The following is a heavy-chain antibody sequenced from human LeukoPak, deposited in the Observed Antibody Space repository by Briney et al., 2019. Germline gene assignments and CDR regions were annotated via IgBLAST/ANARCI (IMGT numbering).Heavy chain of an antibody. Sequence: PGRSLRLSCAASGFSFSSYGVHWVRQAPGKGLEWVAVIWYDGSNKYYADSVKGRFTISRDNSKNTLYLQMNSLRAEDTAVYYCARDGTGSGFDYWGQGTLVTVSS. J-gene: IGHJ4*02. D-gene: IGHD1-7*01. V-gene: IGHV3-33*01. CDR3: ARDGTGSGFDY. CDR1: GFSFSSYG. CDR2: IWYDGSNK.